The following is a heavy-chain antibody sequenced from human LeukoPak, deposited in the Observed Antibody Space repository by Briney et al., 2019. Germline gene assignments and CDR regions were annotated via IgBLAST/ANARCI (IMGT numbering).Heavy chain of an antibody. J-gene: IGHJ3*02. CDR3: SRGGWTSRTNWFIFFGYDVFDI. CDR2: INHSGST. Sequence: PSETLSLTCAVYGGSFSGYYWSWIRQPPGKGLEWIGEINHSGSTNYNPSLTSRVTISVDTSKNQFSLKLSSVPAADTAVYYCSRGGWTSRTNWFIFFGYDVFDIWGKGKMVTVSS. V-gene: IGHV4-34*01. CDR1: GGSFSGYY. D-gene: IGHD7-27*01.